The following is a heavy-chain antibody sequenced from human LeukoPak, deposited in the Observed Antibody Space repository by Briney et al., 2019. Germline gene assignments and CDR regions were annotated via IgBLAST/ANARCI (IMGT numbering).Heavy chain of an antibody. CDR3: ARSYYGSGSTF. D-gene: IGHD3-10*01. CDR2: IYYSGST. V-gene: IGHV4-39*07. J-gene: IGHJ4*02. Sequence: SETLSLTCSVSGDSISSSSYYWGWIRQPPGKGLEWIGSIYYSGSTYYNPSLKSRVTISVDTSKNQFSLKLSSVTAADTAVYYCARSYYGSGSTFWGQGTLVTVSS. CDR1: GDSISSSSYY.